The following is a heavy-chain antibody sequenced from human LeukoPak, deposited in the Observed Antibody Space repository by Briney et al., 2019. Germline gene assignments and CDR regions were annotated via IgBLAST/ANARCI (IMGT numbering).Heavy chain of an antibody. CDR1: GFTFDDYA. CDR3: SNLSRSNDY. D-gene: IGHD1-26*01. CDR2: ISWNSGSI. V-gene: IGHV3-9*01. Sequence: PGRSLRLSCAASGFTFDDYAMHWVRQAPVKGLEWVSGISWNSGSIGYADSVKGRFTISRDNAKNSLYLQMNSLRAEDTALYYCSNLSRSNDYWGQGTLVTVSS. J-gene: IGHJ4*02.